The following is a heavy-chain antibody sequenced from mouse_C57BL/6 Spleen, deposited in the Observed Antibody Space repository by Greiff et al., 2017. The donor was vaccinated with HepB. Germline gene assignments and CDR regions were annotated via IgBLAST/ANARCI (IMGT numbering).Heavy chain of an antibody. V-gene: IGHV1-26*01. Sequence: EVQLQQSGPELVKPGASVKISCKASGYTFTDYYMNWVNQSHGKSLEWIGDINPNNGGTSYNQKFKGKATLTVDKSSSTAYMELRSLTSEDSAVYYCAREWAYYAMDYWGQGTSVTVSS. CDR3: AREWAYYAMDY. J-gene: IGHJ4*01. CDR1: GYTFTDYY. CDR2: INPNNGGT.